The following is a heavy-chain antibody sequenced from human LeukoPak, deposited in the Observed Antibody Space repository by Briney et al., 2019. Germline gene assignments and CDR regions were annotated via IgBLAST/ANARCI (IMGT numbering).Heavy chain of an antibody. D-gene: IGHD3-9*01. V-gene: IGHV4-59*01. CDR2: IYYRGST. Sequence: PSETLSLTCTVSGGSISSYYWSWIRQPPGQGLEWFGYIYYRGSTNYNPSLKSRVTISLDTSKNQFSLKLSSVTAADTAVYYCARVARYFDPSVFDYWGQGTLVTVSS. CDR1: GGSISSYY. J-gene: IGHJ4*02. CDR3: ARVARYFDPSVFDY.